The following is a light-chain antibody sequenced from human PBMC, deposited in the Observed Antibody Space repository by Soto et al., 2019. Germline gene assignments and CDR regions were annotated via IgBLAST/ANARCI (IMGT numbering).Light chain of an antibody. CDR2: WAS. CDR3: QQYYSAPT. CDR1: QSVLYSSNNKNY. Sequence: DIVMTQSPDSLAVSLGERATINCKSSQSVLYSSNNKNYLAWYQQKPGQPPKLLIYWASTRESGVPDRFSGSGSGTDFTLTISRLKAEDVAVYYCQQYYSAPTFGQGTQL. J-gene: IGKJ2*01. V-gene: IGKV4-1*01.